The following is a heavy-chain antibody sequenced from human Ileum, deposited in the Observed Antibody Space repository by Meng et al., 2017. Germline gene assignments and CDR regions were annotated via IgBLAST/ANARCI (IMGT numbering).Heavy chain of an antibody. V-gene: IGHV3-23*01. CDR3: AKGKVGVAGSPDD. Sequence: EVQLLESGGGLVQPGGSLKLSCAASGFIFSDYAMTWVRQAPGKGLEWVSGISSSGSGTYYVDSVKGRFTSSRDNSKNTLTLQMDSLRAEDTAVYYCAKGKVGVAGSPDDWGQGTLVTVSS. CDR2: ISSSGSGT. J-gene: IGHJ4*02. CDR1: GFIFSDYA. D-gene: IGHD2-15*01.